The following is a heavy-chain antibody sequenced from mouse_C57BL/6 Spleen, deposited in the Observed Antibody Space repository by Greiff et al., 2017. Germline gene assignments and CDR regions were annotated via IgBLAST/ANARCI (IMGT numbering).Heavy chain of an antibody. J-gene: IGHJ2*01. D-gene: IGHD2-3*01. V-gene: IGHV5-4*01. CDR3: ARDDDDGYYFDY. Sequence: EVHLVESGGGLVKPGGSLKLSCAASGFTFSSYAMSWVRQTPEKRLEWVATISDGGSYTYYPDNVKGRFTISRDNAKNNLYLQMSHLKSEDTAMYYCARDDDDGYYFDYWGQGTTLTVSS. CDR1: GFTFSSYA. CDR2: ISDGGSYT.